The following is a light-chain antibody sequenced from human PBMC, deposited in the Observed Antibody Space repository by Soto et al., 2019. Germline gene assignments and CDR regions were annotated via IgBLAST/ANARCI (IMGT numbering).Light chain of an antibody. J-gene: IGKJ1*01. Sequence: EIVLTQSPGTLSLSPGERATLSCGASQSVTSNYLAWYQQKPGQAPRLLIYDASNRATGIPARFSGSGSGTDFTLTISSLQAEDVAVYYCQQYYTTPWTFGQGTKVDIK. V-gene: IGKV3-20*01. CDR1: QSVTSNY. CDR2: DAS. CDR3: QQYYTTPWT.